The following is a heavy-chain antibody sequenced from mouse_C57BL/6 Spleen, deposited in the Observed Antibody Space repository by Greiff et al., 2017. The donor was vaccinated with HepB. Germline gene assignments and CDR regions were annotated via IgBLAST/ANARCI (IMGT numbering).Heavy chain of an antibody. D-gene: IGHD2-14*01. CDR2: ISSGSSTI. CDR1: GFTFSDYG. CDR3: ARRGNYAMDY. Sequence: EVKLVESGGGLVKPGGSLKLSCAASGFTFSDYGMHWVRQAPEKGLEWVAYISSGSSTIYYADTVKGRFTISRDNAKNTLFLQMTSLRSEETAMYYCARRGNYAMDYWGQGTSVTVSS. V-gene: IGHV5-17*01. J-gene: IGHJ4*01.